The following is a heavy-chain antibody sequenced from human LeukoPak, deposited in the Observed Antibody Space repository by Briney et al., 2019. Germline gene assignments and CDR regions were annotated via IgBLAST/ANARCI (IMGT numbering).Heavy chain of an antibody. V-gene: IGHV1-69*04. CDR3: ARDLLYSCSSLTFDY. CDR1: GGTFSSYT. Sequence: SVKVSCTASGGTFSSYTISWVRHAPRQGLEWMWRMIPILGIANYAQKFQGRVTITADKSTSTAYMEPSSQRSEDTAVYYCARDLLYSCSSLTFDYCGQGTLVTVSS. D-gene: IGHD6-6*01. CDR2: MIPILGIA. J-gene: IGHJ4*02.